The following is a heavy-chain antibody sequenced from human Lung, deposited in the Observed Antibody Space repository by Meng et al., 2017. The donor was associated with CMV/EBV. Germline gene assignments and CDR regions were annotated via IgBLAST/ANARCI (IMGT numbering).Heavy chain of an antibody. CDR3: ARDLGYSSSWYFQYYFDC. CDR1: GYTLTNYY. CDR2: INPSDNTT. D-gene: IGHD6-13*01. J-gene: IGHJ4*02. V-gene: IGHV1-46*01. Sequence: SVKVSXKASGYTLTNYYIHWVRQAPGQGLEWMGIINPSDNTTIYAQKFQGRVTMTRDTSTSTVYMELSSLSSDDKALYYCARDLGYSSSWYFQYYFDCWGQGXLVTVSS.